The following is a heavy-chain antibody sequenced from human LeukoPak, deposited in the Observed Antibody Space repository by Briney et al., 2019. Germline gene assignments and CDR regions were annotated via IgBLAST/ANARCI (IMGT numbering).Heavy chain of an antibody. J-gene: IGHJ6*02. D-gene: IGHD2-2*01. CDR2: IYPGDSDT. Sequence: GESLQISCQGSGYSFTSYWIGWVRQMPGKGLEWMGIIYPGDSDTRYSPSFQGQVTISADKSISTAHLQWSSLKASDTAMYYRARNSVVPAATPYYYGMDVWGQGTTVTVSS. CDR3: ARNSVVPAATPYYYGMDV. CDR1: GYSFTSYW. V-gene: IGHV5-51*01.